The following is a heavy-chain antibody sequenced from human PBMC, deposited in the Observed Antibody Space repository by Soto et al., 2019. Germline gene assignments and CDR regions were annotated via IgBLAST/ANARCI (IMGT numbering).Heavy chain of an antibody. J-gene: IGHJ6*04. CDR3: ARPETYYDFWSGYPTHCYYGMDV. V-gene: IGHV1-69*13. Sequence: ASVKVSCKASGGTFSSYAISWVRQAPGQGLEWMGGIIPIFGTANYAQKFQGRVTITEDESTSTAYMELSSLRSEDTAVYYCARPETYYDFWSGYPTHCYYGMDVWGKGTTVTVSS. D-gene: IGHD3-3*01. CDR2: IIPIFGTA. CDR1: GGTFSSYA.